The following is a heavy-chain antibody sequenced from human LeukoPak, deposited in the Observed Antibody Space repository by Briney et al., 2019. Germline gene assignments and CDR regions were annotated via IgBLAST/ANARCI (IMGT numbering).Heavy chain of an antibody. V-gene: IGHV1-69-2*01. D-gene: IGHD3-16*01. CDR2: VDPEDGET. J-gene: IGHJ4*02. CDR3: ATSYTTGNDY. CDR1: GYTFTGYY. Sequence: ASVKVSCKASGYTFTGYYMHWVQQAPGKGLEWMGLVDPEDGETIYAEKFQGRVTITADTSTDTAYMELSSLRSEDTAVYYCATSYTTGNDYWGQGTLVTVSS.